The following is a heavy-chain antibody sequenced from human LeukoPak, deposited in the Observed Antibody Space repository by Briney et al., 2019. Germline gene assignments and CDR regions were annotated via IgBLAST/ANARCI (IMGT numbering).Heavy chain of an antibody. V-gene: IGHV3-21*01. CDR2: ISSSSSYI. Sequence: GGSLRLSCAASGFTFSSYSMNWVRQAPGKGLEWVSSISSSSSYIYYADSVKGRFTISRDNAKNSLYLQMNSLRAEDTAVYYCAARYYVILTGYQEDAFDIWGQGTMVTVSS. CDR3: AARYYVILTGYQEDAFDI. J-gene: IGHJ3*02. D-gene: IGHD3-9*01. CDR1: GFTFSSYS.